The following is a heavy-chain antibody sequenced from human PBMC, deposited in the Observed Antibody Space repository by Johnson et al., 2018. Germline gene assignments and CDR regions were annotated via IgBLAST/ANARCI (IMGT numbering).Heavy chain of an antibody. J-gene: IGHJ4*02. CDR1: GFTFNTYG. V-gene: IGHV3-33*01. CDR2: IWYDGSNK. CDR3: LRDTPTE. D-gene: IGHD4-11*01. Sequence: QVQLVESGGGVVQXGESRRLXCAATGFTFNTYGMHWVRQAPGKGLEWVAIIWYDGSNKYYADSVKGRVTISRDNSKNTLYQQMNSLRVEDTAVYYCLRDTPTEWGQGTLVTVSS.